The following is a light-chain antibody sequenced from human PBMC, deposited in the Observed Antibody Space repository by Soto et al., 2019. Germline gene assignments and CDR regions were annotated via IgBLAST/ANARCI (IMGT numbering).Light chain of an antibody. CDR3: HQHNNSPLT. CDR1: QSVSSY. Sequence: EILMTQSPATLSVSPGDGATLSCRAGQSVSSYLAWYQQKPGQAPRLLIYGASTRATGIPAKFSGSGSGTEFTLTISSLQPEDFAVYYCHQHNNSPLTFGQGTKVDIK. J-gene: IGKJ1*01. V-gene: IGKV3-15*01. CDR2: GAS.